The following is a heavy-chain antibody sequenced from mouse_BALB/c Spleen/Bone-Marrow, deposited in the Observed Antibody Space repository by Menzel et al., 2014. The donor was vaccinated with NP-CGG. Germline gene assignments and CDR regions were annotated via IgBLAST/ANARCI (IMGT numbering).Heavy chain of an antibody. CDR1: GDSITSGY. J-gene: IGHJ2*01. Sequence: EVQLVESGPSLVKPSQTLSLTCSVTGDSITSGYWNWIRKFPGNKLEYMGYISYSGSTYYNPSLKSRISITRDTSKNQYYLQLNSVTTEDTATYYCARRQRGLQYYFDYWGQGTTLTVSS. V-gene: IGHV3-8*02. D-gene: IGHD3-2*01. CDR2: ISYSGST. CDR3: ARRQRGLQYYFDY.